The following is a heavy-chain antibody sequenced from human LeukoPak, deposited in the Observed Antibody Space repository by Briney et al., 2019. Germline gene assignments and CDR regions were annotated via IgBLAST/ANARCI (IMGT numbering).Heavy chain of an antibody. D-gene: IGHD7-27*01. Sequence: GGSLRLSCAASGLTFSNYGMHWVRQAPGKGLEWVAFIRYDGNNKYYADSVKGRFTISRDNSKNTLYLQMNSLRGEDTAVYYCAKGSSDWGSNWGQGTLVTVSS. J-gene: IGHJ4*02. V-gene: IGHV3-30*02. CDR1: GLTFSNYG. CDR3: AKGSSDWGSN. CDR2: IRYDGNNK.